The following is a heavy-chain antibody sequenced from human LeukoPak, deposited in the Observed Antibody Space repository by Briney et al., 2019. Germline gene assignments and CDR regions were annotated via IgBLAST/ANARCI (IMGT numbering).Heavy chain of an antibody. V-gene: IGHV4-4*07. CDR1: GGSISSYY. CDR3: ARERTSGWNYFDY. CDR2: MSSSCGT. Sequence: SETLSLTCTVSGGSISSYYWSWIRQPDAQGLELIGRMSSSCGTSYNPSLNIRVTMSLDTSKNQFSLSLSSVTAADTAVYFCARERTSGWNYFDYSGQGTQVTVSS. J-gene: IGHJ4*02. D-gene: IGHD6-19*01.